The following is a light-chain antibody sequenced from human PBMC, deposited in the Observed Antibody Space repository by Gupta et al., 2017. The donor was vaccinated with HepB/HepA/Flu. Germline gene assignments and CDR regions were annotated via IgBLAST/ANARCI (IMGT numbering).Light chain of an antibody. CDR3: QHYNNLPLS. J-gene: IGKJ4*01. Sequence: EIIMTQSPATLSVSPGERATLSCRASQSVGNHLAWYQHIAGQAPRLLIFGASTRAPGIPARFSGSGSGTDFTLTISSLQSEDFALYYCQHYNNLPLSFGGGTKVEIK. CDR1: QSVGNH. V-gene: IGKV3-15*01. CDR2: GAS.